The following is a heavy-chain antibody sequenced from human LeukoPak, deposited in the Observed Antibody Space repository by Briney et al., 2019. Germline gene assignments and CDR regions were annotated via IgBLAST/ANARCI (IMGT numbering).Heavy chain of an antibody. J-gene: IGHJ6*02. Sequence: GGSLRLSCAASGFTFSSYWMSWVRQAPGKGLEWVANIKQDGSEKYYVDSVKGRFTISRDNAKNSLYLQMNSLRAEDTAVYYCARENRIAALGMDVWGQGTTVTVSS. CDR2: IKQDGSEK. CDR1: GFTFSSYW. V-gene: IGHV3-7*01. CDR3: ARENRIAALGMDV. D-gene: IGHD6-13*01.